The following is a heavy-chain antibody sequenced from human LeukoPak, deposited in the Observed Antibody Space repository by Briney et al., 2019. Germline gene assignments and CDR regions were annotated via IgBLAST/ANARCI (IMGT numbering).Heavy chain of an antibody. Sequence: PSETLSLTCTVSGGSISGNYWSWIRQPLGKALEWMGYIFYVGSTIYNPTLKSRVTISVDTSKIQFSRQLSCVTAADTAVYYCARIITVTVALDYWGEGTLVSVSS. CDR1: GGSISGNY. J-gene: IGHJ4*02. V-gene: IGHV4-59*08. CDR3: ARIITVTVALDY. CDR2: IFYVGST. D-gene: IGHD4-17*01.